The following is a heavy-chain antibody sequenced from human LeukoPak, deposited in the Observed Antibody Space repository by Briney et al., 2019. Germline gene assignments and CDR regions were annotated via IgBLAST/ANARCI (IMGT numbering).Heavy chain of an antibody. Sequence: GGSLRLSCTASGLTFSTYWVHWVRQAPGKGLVWVSQIKFDGSLASYADSVKGRFTISRDNTKNTLYLQMNTLGTEDTAVYYCVTGHYDSRMYFDLWGRGTLVTVSS. CDR2: IKFDGSLA. J-gene: IGHJ2*01. CDR3: VTGHYDSRMYFDL. D-gene: IGHD3-16*01. V-gene: IGHV3-74*01. CDR1: GLTFSTYW.